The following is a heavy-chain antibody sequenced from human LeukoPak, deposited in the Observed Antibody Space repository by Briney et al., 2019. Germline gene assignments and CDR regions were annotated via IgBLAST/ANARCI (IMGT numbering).Heavy chain of an antibody. Sequence: GXSLRLSCAASGFTFSSYEMNWVRQAPGKGLEWVSYISSSGITIYYADSVKGRFTISRANAKNSLYLQMNSLRAEDTAVYYCARDRSDGFGELLFDYWGQGALVTVSS. D-gene: IGHD3-10*01. J-gene: IGHJ4*02. CDR2: ISSSGITI. CDR3: ARDRSDGFGELLFDY. V-gene: IGHV3-48*03. CDR1: GFTFSSYE.